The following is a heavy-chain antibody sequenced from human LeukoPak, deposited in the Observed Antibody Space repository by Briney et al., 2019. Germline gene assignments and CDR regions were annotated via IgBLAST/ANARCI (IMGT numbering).Heavy chain of an antibody. CDR2: INPNSGGT. CDR1: GYTFTGYY. CDR3: ARRGNYDILTGDSGFDP. V-gene: IGHV1-2*02. Sequence: ASVKVSCKASGYTFTGYYMHWVRQAPGQELEWMGCINPNSGGTNYAQKFQGRVTMTRDTSISTAYMELSSLRSEDTAVYYCARRGNYDILTGDSGFDPWGQGTLVTVSS. J-gene: IGHJ5*02. D-gene: IGHD3-9*01.